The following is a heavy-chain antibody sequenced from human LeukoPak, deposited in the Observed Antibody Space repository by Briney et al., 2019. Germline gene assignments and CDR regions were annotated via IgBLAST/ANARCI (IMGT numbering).Heavy chain of an antibody. D-gene: IGHD3-10*01. V-gene: IGHV4-34*01. Sequence: PSETLSLTCAVYGGPFSGYYWSWIRQPPGKGLEWIGEINHSGSTNYNPSLKSRVTISVDTSKNQFSLKLSSVTAADTAVYYCARGRKDYYGSGSYYSDYWGQGTLVTVSS. J-gene: IGHJ4*02. CDR3: ARGRKDYYGSGSYYSDY. CDR2: INHSGST. CDR1: GGPFSGYY.